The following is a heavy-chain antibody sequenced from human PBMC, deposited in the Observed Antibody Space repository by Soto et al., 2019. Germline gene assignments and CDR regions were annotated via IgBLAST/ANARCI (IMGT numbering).Heavy chain of an antibody. CDR3: ARGPDDSDVPRWDY. CDR2: INLRGGTT. Sequence: QVQLMQSGAEVRKPGASVRLSCETSGYNFSQYYIHWVRQAPGQGLEWMGIINLRGGTTEYAHKFRGRVTVTGDTSTSTAYMELRSLRSEDTAIYFCARGPDDSDVPRWDYWGQGTLVTVSS. V-gene: IGHV1-46*01. J-gene: IGHJ4*02. CDR1: GYNFSQYY. D-gene: IGHD4-17*01.